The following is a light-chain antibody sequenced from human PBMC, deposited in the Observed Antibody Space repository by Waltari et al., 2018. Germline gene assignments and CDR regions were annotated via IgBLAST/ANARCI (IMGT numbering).Light chain of an antibody. CDR2: KNN. CDR1: SSNIGSNT. Sequence: QSVLTQSPSASGTPGQRVTISCSGSSSNIGSNTVHCYQKIPGKAPKLLFFKNNDRPSGVPDRLSGSKSGTSASLAISGLQSEDEGDYYCAAWDDSVSTVLFGGGTKLTVL. CDR3: AAWDDSVSTVL. J-gene: IGLJ3*02. V-gene: IGLV1-44*01.